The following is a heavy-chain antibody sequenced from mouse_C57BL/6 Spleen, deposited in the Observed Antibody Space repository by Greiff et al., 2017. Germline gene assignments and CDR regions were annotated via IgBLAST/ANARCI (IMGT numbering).Heavy chain of an antibody. J-gene: IGHJ2*01. V-gene: IGHV1-53*01. CDR1: GYTFTSYW. CDR2: INPSNGGT. D-gene: IGHD3-2*02. CDR3: ARTPWGHLRLPHFDY. Sequence: QVQLQQPGTELVKPGASVKLSCKASGYTFTSYWMHWVKQRPGQGLEWIGNINPSNGGTNYNEKFKSKATLTVDKSSSTAYMQLSSLTSEDSAVYYCARTPWGHLRLPHFDYWGQGTTLTVSS.